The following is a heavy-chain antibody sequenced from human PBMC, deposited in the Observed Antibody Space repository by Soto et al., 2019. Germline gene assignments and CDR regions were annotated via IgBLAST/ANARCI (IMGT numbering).Heavy chain of an antibody. CDR3: AREVTMVRGNIVGRIFDY. Sequence: SETLSLTCTVSGGSISSGGYYWSWIRQHPGKGLEWIGYIYYSGSTYYNPSLKSRVTISVDTSKNQFSLKLSSVTAADTAVYYCAREVTMVRGNIVGRIFDYWGQGTLVTVSS. D-gene: IGHD3-10*01. CDR1: GGSISSGGYY. V-gene: IGHV4-31*03. CDR2: IYYSGST. J-gene: IGHJ4*02.